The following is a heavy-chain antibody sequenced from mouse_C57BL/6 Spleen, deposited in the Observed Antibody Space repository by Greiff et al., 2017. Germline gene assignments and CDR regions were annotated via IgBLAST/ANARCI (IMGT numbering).Heavy chain of an antibody. CDR1: GFSLTSYG. D-gene: IGHD2-4*01. J-gene: IGHJ1*03. Sequence: VQLQQSGPGLVQPSPSLSITCTVSGFSLTSYGVHWVRQSPGKGLEWLGVIWSGGSTDYNAAFISRLSISKDNSKSQVFFKMNSLQADDTAIYYCARAGGDYDVGYFDVWGTGTTVTVSS. CDR3: ARAGGDYDVGYFDV. CDR2: IWSGGST. V-gene: IGHV2-2*01.